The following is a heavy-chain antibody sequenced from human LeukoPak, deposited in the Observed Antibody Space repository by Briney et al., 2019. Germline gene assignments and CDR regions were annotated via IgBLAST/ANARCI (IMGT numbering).Heavy chain of an antibody. J-gene: IGHJ4*02. CDR3: ARATYYYDSSGYYDY. CDR1: GYTFTSYN. Sequence: ASVKVSCKASGYTFTSYNMHWVRQAPGQGLEWMGIINPSGGSTNYAQKLQGRVTMTTDTSTSTAYMELRSLRSDDTAVYYCARATYYYDSSGYYDYWGQGTLVTVSS. D-gene: IGHD3-22*01. V-gene: IGHV1-46*01. CDR2: INPSGGST.